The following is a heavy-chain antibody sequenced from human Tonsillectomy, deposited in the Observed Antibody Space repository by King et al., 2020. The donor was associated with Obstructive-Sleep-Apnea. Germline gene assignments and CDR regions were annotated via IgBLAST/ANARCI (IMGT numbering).Heavy chain of an antibody. J-gene: IGHJ4*02. CDR3: ARDPYYYDSRGYYGY. D-gene: IGHD3-22*01. CDR1: GGPFRSYA. CDR2: IIPIFGTA. V-gene: IGHV1-69*01. Sequence: VPLVASGAALQPPGSSVKVSCPASGGPFRSYAISWVRQAPGQGLEWLGGIIPIFGTANYAQKFQGRVTIHADESTSTAYMELRSLRSEDTAVYYCARDPYYYDSRGYYGYWGQGTLVTVSS.